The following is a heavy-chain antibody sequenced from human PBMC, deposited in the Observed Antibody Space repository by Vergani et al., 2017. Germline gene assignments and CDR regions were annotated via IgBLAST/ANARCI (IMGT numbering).Heavy chain of an antibody. J-gene: IGHJ4*02. CDR1: GYTFSDYF. D-gene: IGHD6-19*01. CDR2: IFPKSGGT. CDR3: ARVVSTNSRIAVAGKLDY. Sequence: QVQVVQSGAEVKKPGASVKVSCQASGYTFSDYFIHWVRQAPGQGLEWMGWIFPKSGGTNYAQKFRGRVTMTRDTSKNQFSLKLSSVTAADTAVYYCARVVSTNSRIAVAGKLDYWGQGTLVTVSS. V-gene: IGHV1-2*02.